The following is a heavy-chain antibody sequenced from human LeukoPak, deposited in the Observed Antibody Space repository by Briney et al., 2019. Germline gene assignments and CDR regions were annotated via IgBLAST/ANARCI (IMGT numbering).Heavy chain of an antibody. D-gene: IGHD4-23*01. CDR2: INHTGST. J-gene: IGHJ6*03. Sequence: KASETLSLTCGVYGGSFSDYYWSWIRQPPGKGLEWIGEINHTGSTYYNPSLKSRVTMSVDTSKNQFSLKLSSLTAADTAMYYCARREPHGDYGGKIRYYYYMDVWGKGTTITISS. CDR1: GGSFSDYY. CDR3: ARREPHGDYGGKIRYYYYMDV. V-gene: IGHV4-34*01.